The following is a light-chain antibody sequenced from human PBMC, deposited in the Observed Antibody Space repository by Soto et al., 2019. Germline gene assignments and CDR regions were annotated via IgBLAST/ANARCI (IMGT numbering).Light chain of an antibody. Sequence: QSVLTQPPSVSAAPGQKVTISCFGSSFNIGRNYVSWYQQLPGTAPKLLIYGNTNRPSGVPDRFSGSKSDTSASLAITGLQSEDEADYYCQSFDSTLSGAVFGTGTKVTVL. CDR2: GNT. J-gene: IGLJ1*01. CDR1: SFNIGRNYV. CDR3: QSFDSTLSGAV. V-gene: IGLV1-40*01.